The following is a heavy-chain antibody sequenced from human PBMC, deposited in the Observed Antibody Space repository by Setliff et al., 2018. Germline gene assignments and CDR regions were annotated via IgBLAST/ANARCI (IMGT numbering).Heavy chain of an antibody. V-gene: IGHV4-39*02. J-gene: IGHJ4*02. Sequence: SETLSLTCNVSGVSFSSTTFYWAWIRQSPGKGLEWIGSVSFFGSAYYNPSLQSRGAISLDTSTNHFSLKLTSVTAADTAVYYCARDNTIVGATDYWGQGALVTVSS. CDR3: ARDNTIVGATDY. D-gene: IGHD1-26*01. CDR2: VSFFGSA. CDR1: GVSFSSTTFY.